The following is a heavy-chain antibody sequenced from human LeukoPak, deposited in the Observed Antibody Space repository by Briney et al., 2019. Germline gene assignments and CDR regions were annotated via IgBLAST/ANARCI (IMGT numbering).Heavy chain of an antibody. CDR1: GFTFSNAW. J-gene: IGHJ4*02. Sequence: NPGGSLRLSCAASGFTFSNAWMSWVRQAPGKGLEWVSYISNRGSTMYYADSVKGRFTISRDNARNSLYLQMNSLRAEDTAIYYCARGWRGNYQIDYWGQGTLVTVSS. CDR2: ISNRGSTM. D-gene: IGHD1-7*01. CDR3: ARGWRGNYQIDY. V-gene: IGHV3-11*01.